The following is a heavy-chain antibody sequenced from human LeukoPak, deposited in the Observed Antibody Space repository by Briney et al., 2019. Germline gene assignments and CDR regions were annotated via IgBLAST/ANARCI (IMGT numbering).Heavy chain of an antibody. D-gene: IGHD2-15*01. CDR2: ISYDGNNK. J-gene: IGHJ4*02. V-gene: IGHV3-30*18. Sequence: PGGSLRLSCAASGFTFSPYAMHWVRQAPGKGLEWVAVISYDGNNKYYADSVKGRFTISRDNSKNTLYLQMSSLRGEDTAVYYCAKGLQVAEPPDYWGQGILVTVSS. CDR1: GFTFSPYA. CDR3: AKGLQVAEPPDY.